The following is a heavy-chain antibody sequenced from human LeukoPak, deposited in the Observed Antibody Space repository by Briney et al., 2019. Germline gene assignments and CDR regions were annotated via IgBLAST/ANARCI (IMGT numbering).Heavy chain of an antibody. J-gene: IGHJ4*02. CDR3: ARVVDHDYGDYYLDY. CDR2: IDYDGGSG. V-gene: IGHV3-23*01. D-gene: IGHD4-17*01. CDR1: GFTLSSYE. Sequence: PGGSLRPSCTVSGFTLSSYEMSWIRQAPGKGLEWVSSIDYDGGSGHYADSVKGRLTISRDNSKNTLYLQMNSLRAEDTAVYYCARVVDHDYGDYYLDYWGQGTLVTVSS.